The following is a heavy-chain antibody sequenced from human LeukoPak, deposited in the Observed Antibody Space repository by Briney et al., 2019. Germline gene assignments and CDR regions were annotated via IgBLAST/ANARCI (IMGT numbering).Heavy chain of an antibody. CDR1: GFTFTNAW. V-gene: IGHV3-15*01. J-gene: IGHJ5*02. CDR2: IKSKADGGAT. Sequence: GGSLRLSCAASGFTFTNAWMSWVRQAPGKGLEWVGRIKSKADGGATDYAAPVKGRFTISRDDSKNTLYLRVSSLKTEDSAVYYCTTEQQLVLVRFDPWGQGTLVTVSS. D-gene: IGHD6-13*01. CDR3: TTEQQLVLVRFDP.